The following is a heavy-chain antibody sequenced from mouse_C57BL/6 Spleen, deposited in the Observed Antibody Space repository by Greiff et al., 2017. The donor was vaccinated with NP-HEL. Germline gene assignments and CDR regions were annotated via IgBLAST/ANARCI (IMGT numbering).Heavy chain of an antibody. CDR3: AKKSSSYEGYAMDY. Sequence: QVQLKESGPGLVQPSQSLSITCTVSGFSLTSYGVHWVRQSPGKGLEWLGVIWRGGSTDYNAAFMSRLSITKDNSKSQVFFKMNSLQADDTAIYYCAKKSSSYEGYAMDYWGQGTSVTVSS. CDR1: GFSLTSYG. J-gene: IGHJ4*01. CDR2: IWRGGST. V-gene: IGHV2-5*01. D-gene: IGHD1-1*01.